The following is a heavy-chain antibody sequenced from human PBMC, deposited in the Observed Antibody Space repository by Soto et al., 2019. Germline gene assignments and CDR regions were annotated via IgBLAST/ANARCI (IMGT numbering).Heavy chain of an antibody. V-gene: IGHV5-51*01. J-gene: IGHJ6*03. CDR2: IYPGDSDT. Sequence: GESLKISCKGSGYSFTSYWIGWVRQMPGKGLEWMGIIYPGDSDTRYSPSFQGQVTISADKSISTAYLQWSSLKASDTAMYYCARLGHSSSSVAGYYYYYYMDVWGKGTTVTVSS. CDR1: GYSFTSYW. D-gene: IGHD6-6*01. CDR3: ARLGHSSSSVAGYYYYYYMDV.